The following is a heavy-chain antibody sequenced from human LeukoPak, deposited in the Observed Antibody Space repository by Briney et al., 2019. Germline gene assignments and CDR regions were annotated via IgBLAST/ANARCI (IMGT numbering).Heavy chain of an antibody. CDR3: ARLREYSSSEADY. V-gene: IGHV1-69*06. Sequence: SVKVSCKASGGTFSSYAISWVRQAPGQGLEWMGGIIPIFGTANYAQKFQGRVTITADKSTSTAYMELSSLRSEDTAVYYCARLREYSSSEADYWGQGTLVTVSS. D-gene: IGHD6-6*01. J-gene: IGHJ4*02. CDR2: IIPIFGTA. CDR1: GGTFSSYA.